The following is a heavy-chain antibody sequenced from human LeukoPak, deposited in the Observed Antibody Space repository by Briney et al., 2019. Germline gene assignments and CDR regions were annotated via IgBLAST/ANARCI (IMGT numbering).Heavy chain of an antibody. V-gene: IGHV5-51*01. CDR3: ARHSDSSGYLGPAGY. J-gene: IGHJ4*02. CDR1: GYSFTSYW. Sequence: GESLKISCKGSGYSFTSYWIGWVRQMPGKGLEWMGIIYPGDSDTRYSPSFQGQVTILADKSISTAYLQWSSLKASDTAMYYCARHSDSSGYLGPAGYWGQGTLVTVSS. D-gene: IGHD3-22*01. CDR2: IYPGDSDT.